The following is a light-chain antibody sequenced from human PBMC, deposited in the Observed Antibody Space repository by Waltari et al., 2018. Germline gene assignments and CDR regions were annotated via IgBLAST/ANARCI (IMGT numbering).Light chain of an antibody. J-gene: IGLJ1*01. CDR2: YDN. Sequence: SYVLTQPPSVSVAPGETARITCGGNNIESKSVHWYRQRPGQAPVVVISYDNDRAAVIPGRFAGSNSGNTATLTISRVEAGDEADYYCQVWDANTDPGVFGTGTEVTVL. V-gene: IGLV3-21*01. CDR1: NIESKS. CDR3: QVWDANTDPGV.